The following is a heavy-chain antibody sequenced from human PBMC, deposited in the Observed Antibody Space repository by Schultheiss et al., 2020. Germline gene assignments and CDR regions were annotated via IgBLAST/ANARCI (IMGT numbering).Heavy chain of an antibody. J-gene: IGHJ4*02. CDR3: ARDLMSGGGGDY. D-gene: IGHD3-16*01. CDR1: GFTFSSYS. Sequence: GGSLRLSCAASGFTFSSYSMNWVRQAPGKGLEWVANIKQDGSEKYYVDSVKGRFTISRDNAKNSLYLQMNSLRAEDTAVYYCARDLMSGGGGDYWGQGTLVTVSS. V-gene: IGHV3-7*03. CDR2: IKQDGSEK.